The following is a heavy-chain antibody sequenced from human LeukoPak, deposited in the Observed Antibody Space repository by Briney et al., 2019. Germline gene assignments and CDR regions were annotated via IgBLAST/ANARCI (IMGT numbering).Heavy chain of an antibody. CDR3: AKEVRGDYENPFDY. Sequence: PGGSLRLSCAASGFTFISYGMSWVRQGPGKGLEWVSAMSGSGGSTYYADSVKGRFTISRDNSKNTLYLQMNSLGAEDTAVYYCAKEVRGDYENPFDYWGQGTLVTVSS. V-gene: IGHV3-23*01. J-gene: IGHJ4*02. CDR2: MSGSGGST. CDR1: GFTFISYG. D-gene: IGHD4-17*01.